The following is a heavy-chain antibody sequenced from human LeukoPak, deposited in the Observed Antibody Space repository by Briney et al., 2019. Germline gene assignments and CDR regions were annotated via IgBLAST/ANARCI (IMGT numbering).Heavy chain of an antibody. Sequence: ASETLSLTCTVSGGSISSYYWSWIRQPPGEGLEWIGYIYYSGSTNYNPSLKSRVTISVDTSKNQFSLKLSSVTAADTAVYYCARRSSNPAFDIWGQGTMVTVSS. V-gene: IGHV4-59*01. D-gene: IGHD6-13*01. CDR2: IYYSGST. CDR1: GGSISSYY. J-gene: IGHJ3*02. CDR3: ARRSSNPAFDI.